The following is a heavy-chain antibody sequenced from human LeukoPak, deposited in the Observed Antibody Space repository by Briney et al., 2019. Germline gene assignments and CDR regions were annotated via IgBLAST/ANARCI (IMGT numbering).Heavy chain of an antibody. D-gene: IGHD3-10*01. CDR2: ISYDGSNK. V-gene: IGHV3-30-3*01. CDR3: ARDHAGYFDY. J-gene: IGHJ4*02. CDR1: GFTFSSYA. Sequence: PGGSLGLSCAASGFTFSSYAMHWVRQAPGKGLEWVAVISYDGSNKYYADSVKGRFTISRDNSKNTLYLQMNSLRAEDTAVYYCARDHAGYFDYWGQGTLVTVSS.